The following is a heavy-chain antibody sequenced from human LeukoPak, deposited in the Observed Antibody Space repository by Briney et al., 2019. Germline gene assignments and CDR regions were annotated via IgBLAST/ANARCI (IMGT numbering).Heavy chain of an antibody. CDR2: INHSGST. CDR3: ARASGWVEGY. J-gene: IGHJ4*02. V-gene: IGHV4-34*01. D-gene: IGHD1-1*01. Sequence: SETLSLTCTVSGGSISSYYWSWIRQPPGKGLEWIGEINHSGSTNYNPSLKSRVTISVDTSKNQFSLKLSSVTAADTAVYYCARASGWVEGYWGQGTLVTVSS. CDR1: GGSISSYY.